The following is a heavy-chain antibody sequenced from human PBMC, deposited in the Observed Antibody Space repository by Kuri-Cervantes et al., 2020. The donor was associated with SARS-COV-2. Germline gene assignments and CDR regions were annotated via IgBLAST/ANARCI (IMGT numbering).Heavy chain of an antibody. CDR2: ISAYNGNT. D-gene: IGHD4-17*01. V-gene: IGHV1-18*04. CDR1: GYTFTSYY. Sequence: ASVKVSCKASGYTFTSYYMHWVRQAPGQGLEWMGWISAYNGNTNYAQKFQGRVTITTDESTSTAYMELSSLRSEDTAVYYCAEEGSDMTTVTPGAFDIWGQGTMVTVSS. CDR3: AEEGSDMTTVTPGAFDI. J-gene: IGHJ3*02.